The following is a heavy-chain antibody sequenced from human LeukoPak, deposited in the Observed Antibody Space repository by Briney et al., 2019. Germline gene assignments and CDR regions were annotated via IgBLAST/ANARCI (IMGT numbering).Heavy chain of an antibody. CDR3: AREGPAYYYGSGSPVDP. Sequence: SQTLSLTCTVSGGSISSGDYYWSWIRQPPGRGLEWIGYIYWSGSTYYNPSLKSRVTISVDTSKNQFSLKLSSVTAADTAVYYCAREGPAYYYGSGSPVDPWGQGTLVTVSS. CDR1: GGSISSGDYY. CDR2: IYWSGST. D-gene: IGHD3-10*01. J-gene: IGHJ5*02. V-gene: IGHV4-30-4*01.